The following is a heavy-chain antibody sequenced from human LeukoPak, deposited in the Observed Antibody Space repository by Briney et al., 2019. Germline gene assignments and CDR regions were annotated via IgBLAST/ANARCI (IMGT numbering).Heavy chain of an antibody. V-gene: IGHV3-21*01. CDR3: ASAGRQTSYYFDY. CDR1: GFTFSSYS. J-gene: IGHJ4*02. Sequence: PGGSLRLSCAASGFTFSSYSMTWVRQAPGKGLEWVSSISSSSSYIYYADSVKGRFTISRDNAKNSLYLQMNSLRAEDTAVYYCASAGRQTSYYFDYWGQGTLVTVSS. CDR2: ISSSSSYI. D-gene: IGHD1-1*01.